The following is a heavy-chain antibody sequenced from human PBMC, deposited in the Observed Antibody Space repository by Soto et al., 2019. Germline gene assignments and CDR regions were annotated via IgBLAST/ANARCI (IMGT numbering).Heavy chain of an antibody. CDR1: GFTVSSNY. Sequence: EVQLVESGGGLVQPGGSLRLSCVASGFTVSSNYMSWVRQAPGKGLEWVSIIYSGGSTYYAASVKGRFTISRDNSKNTLYLQMNSLRAEDTAVYYCAISGWYCYFDSWGQGTLVTVSS. D-gene: IGHD6-19*01. CDR3: AISGWYCYFDS. CDR2: IYSGGST. V-gene: IGHV3-66*01. J-gene: IGHJ4*02.